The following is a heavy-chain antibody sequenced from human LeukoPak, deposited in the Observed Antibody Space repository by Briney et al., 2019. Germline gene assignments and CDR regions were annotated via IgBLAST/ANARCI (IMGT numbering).Heavy chain of an antibody. V-gene: IGHV4-34*01. Sequence: PSETLSLTCAVYGGSFSGYYWSWIRQPPGKGLEWIGEINHSGSTNYNPSLKSRVTISVDTSKNQFSLNLSSVTAADTAIYYCSKGGSSWYNWFDPWGQGTLVTVSS. CDR2: INHSGST. J-gene: IGHJ5*02. D-gene: IGHD6-13*01. CDR1: GGSFSGYY. CDR3: SKGGSSWYNWFDP.